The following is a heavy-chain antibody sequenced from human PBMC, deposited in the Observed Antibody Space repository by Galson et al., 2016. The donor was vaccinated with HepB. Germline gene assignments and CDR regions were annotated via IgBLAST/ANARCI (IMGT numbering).Heavy chain of an antibody. CDR2: IDSTSVTT. D-gene: IGHD2-15*01. V-gene: IGHV3-48*02. CDR1: GFTFDDSS. Sequence: SLRLSCAASGFTFDDSSMNWVRQAPGKGLEWVSYIDSTSVTTYYAASVKGRFTISRDNAKNSLYLQMDSLRDEDSAVYYCARTDCSGGSCYPLSAFDVRGQGTILTVSS. CDR3: ARTDCSGGSCYPLSAFDV. J-gene: IGHJ3*01.